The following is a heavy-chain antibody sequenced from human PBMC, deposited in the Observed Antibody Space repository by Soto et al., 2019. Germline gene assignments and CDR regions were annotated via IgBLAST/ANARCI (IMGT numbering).Heavy chain of an antibody. Sequence: GGSLRLSCAASGFTFSSYEMNWVRQAPGKGLEWVSYISSSGSTIYYADSVKGRFTISRDNAKNSLYLQMNSLRAEDTAVYYCAKGGIPAAILDYYYGIDVWGQGTTVTVSS. V-gene: IGHV3-48*03. CDR1: GFTFSSYE. CDR3: AKGGIPAAILDYYYGIDV. D-gene: IGHD2-2*01. CDR2: ISSSGSTI. J-gene: IGHJ6*02.